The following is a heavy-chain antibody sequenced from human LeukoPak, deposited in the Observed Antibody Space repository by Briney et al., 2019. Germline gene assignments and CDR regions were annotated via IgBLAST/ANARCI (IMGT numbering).Heavy chain of an antibody. CDR1: GFTFSGSA. J-gene: IGHJ4*02. CDR3: TGNYYGSGSYADFDY. CDR2: IRSTANGYAT. V-gene: IGHV3-73*01. D-gene: IGHD3-10*01. Sequence: GGSLRLSCAASGFTFSGSALHWVRQASGKGLEWVGRIRSTANGYATAYAASVKGRFTIYRDDSKNTAYLKMDSLKTEDTAVYYCTGNYYGSGSYADFDYWGQGTLVTVSS.